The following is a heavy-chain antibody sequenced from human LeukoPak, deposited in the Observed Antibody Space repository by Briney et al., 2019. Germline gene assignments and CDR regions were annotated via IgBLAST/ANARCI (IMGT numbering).Heavy chain of an antibody. J-gene: IGHJ4*02. D-gene: IGHD5-24*01. Sequence: ASVKVSCKVSGYTLTELSMHWVRQAPGKGLEWMGGFDPEDGETIYAQRFQGRVTMTEDTSTDTAYMELSSLRSEDTAVYHCATPRDGYNQFDYWGQGTLVTVSS. CDR2: FDPEDGET. CDR1: GYTLTELS. CDR3: ATPRDGYNQFDY. V-gene: IGHV1-24*01.